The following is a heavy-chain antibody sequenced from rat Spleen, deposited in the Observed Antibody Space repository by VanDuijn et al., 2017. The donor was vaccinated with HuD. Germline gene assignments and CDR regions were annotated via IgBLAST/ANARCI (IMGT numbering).Heavy chain of an antibody. CDR2: INSAGST. D-gene: IGHD1-2*01. Sequence: EVQLQESGPGLVKPSQSLSLTCSVTGYSITSGYGWNWIRKFPGNKLEWMGYINSAGSTNYNPPLKSQISITRDTSKNQFFLQLTSVTTEDTATYYCARSVFHYSSYIYGVMDAWGQGASVTVSS. CDR1: GYSITSGYG. CDR3: ARSVFHYSSYIYGVMDA. J-gene: IGHJ4*01. V-gene: IGHV3-3*01.